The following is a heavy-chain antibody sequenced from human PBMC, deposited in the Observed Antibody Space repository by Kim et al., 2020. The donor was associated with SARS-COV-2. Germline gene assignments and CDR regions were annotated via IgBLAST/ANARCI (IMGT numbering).Heavy chain of an antibody. V-gene: IGHV3-11*06. CDR2: ISSSSSYT. CDR1: GFTFSDYY. J-gene: IGHJ4*02. D-gene: IGHD3-3*01. Sequence: GGSLRLSCAASGFTFSDYYMSWIRQAPGKGLEWVSYISSSSSYTNYADSVKGRFTISRDNAKNSLYLQMNSLRAEDTAVYYCARVAPNYDFWSGYLNYFDYWGQGTLVTVSS. CDR3: ARVAPNYDFWSGYLNYFDY.